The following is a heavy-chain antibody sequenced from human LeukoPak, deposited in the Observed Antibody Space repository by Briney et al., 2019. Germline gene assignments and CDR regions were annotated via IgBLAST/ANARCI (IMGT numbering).Heavy chain of an antibody. CDR2: ISTYDGGT. Sequence: ASVKVSCKASCCTFTRYGVTWVRQAPGQGLEWMGWISTYDGGTYYAQKFQGRVTMTRDTSTNTAYMELRGLRSDDTALYYCARDVLNRCIGGICPIDDWGQGTLVTVSS. D-gene: IGHD2-15*01. CDR3: ARDVLNRCIGGICPIDD. CDR1: CCTFTRYG. V-gene: IGHV1-18*04. J-gene: IGHJ4*02.